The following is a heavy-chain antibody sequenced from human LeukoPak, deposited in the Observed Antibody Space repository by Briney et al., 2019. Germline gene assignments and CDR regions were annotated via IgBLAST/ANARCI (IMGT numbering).Heavy chain of an antibody. D-gene: IGHD3-3*01. J-gene: IGHJ3*02. Sequence: VASVKVSCKASGGAFSSYAISWVRQAPGQGLEWMGRIIPIFGTANYAQKFQGRVTITTDESTSTAYMELSSLRSEDTAVYYCARGLHTSGYAFDIWGQGTMVTASS. CDR1: GGAFSSYA. CDR3: ARGLHTSGYAFDI. V-gene: IGHV1-69*05. CDR2: IIPIFGTA.